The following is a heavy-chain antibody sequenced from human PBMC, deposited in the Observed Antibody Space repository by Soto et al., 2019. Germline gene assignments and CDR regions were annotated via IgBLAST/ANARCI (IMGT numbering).Heavy chain of an antibody. D-gene: IGHD3-22*01. V-gene: IGHV1-69*01. J-gene: IGHJ4*02. CDR2: ITPIFGTA. CDR3: ARGSYDSSGMFDY. CDR1: GGTFSSNA. Sequence: VTASGTASGGTFSSNAISRVRPAPGQGLEWMGGITPIFGTANYAQKFQGRVTITADESTSTAYMELSSLRSEDTAGYYCARGSYDSSGMFDYCGQGTLVTV.